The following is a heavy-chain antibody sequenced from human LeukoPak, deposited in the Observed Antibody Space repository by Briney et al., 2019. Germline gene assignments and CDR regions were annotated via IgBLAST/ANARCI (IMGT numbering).Heavy chain of an antibody. J-gene: IGHJ4*02. V-gene: IGHV1-18*01. CDR3: ARDAVAGCSSTSCPTDY. CDR1: GYTFTSYG. Sequence: ASVKVSCKASGYTFTSYGISWVRQAPGQGLEWMEWISAYNSNTNYAQKLQGRVTMTTDTSTSTAYMELRSLRSDDTAVYYCARDAVAGCSSTSCPTDYWGQGTLVTVSS. CDR2: ISAYNSNT. D-gene: IGHD2-2*01.